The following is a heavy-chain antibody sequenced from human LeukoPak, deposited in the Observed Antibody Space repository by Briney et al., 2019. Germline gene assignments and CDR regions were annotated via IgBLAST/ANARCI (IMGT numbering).Heavy chain of an antibody. Sequence: ASVKVSSKASGYTFTIYYMHWVRQAPGQGLGWMGLINPSGGSTSYAQKFQGRVTMTRDTSTSTVYMELSSLRSEDTAVYYCARAIIAAATARGYYYYYYMDVWGKGTTVTVSS. J-gene: IGHJ6*03. V-gene: IGHV1-46*01. CDR2: INPSGGST. CDR1: GYTFTIYY. CDR3: ARAIIAAATARGYYYYYYMDV. D-gene: IGHD6-13*01.